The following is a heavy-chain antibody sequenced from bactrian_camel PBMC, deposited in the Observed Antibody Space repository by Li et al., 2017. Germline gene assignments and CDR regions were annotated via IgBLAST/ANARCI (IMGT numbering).Heavy chain of an antibody. Sequence: VQLVESGGGLVQPGGSLRPSCAASGFTFSNYAMTWIRQAPGKGLEWVSVIGSGGGTTYYADSVKGRFTISRDNAKNTLYLQMNSLKTEDTAVYYCATWWSVGFWGQGTQVTVS. J-gene: IGHJ6*01. CDR3: ATWWSVGF. CDR2: IGSGGGTT. CDR1: GFTFSNYA. V-gene: IGHV3S31*01. D-gene: IGHD7*01.